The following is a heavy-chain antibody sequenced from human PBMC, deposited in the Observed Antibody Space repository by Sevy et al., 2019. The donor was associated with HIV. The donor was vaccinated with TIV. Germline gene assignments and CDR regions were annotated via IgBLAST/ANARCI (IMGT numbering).Heavy chain of an antibody. Sequence: GGSLRLSCAVSGFTFSNYAMSWVRQAPGKGLEWVSAISGLGTGTFYAASVKGRFTISRDNSKNTLYPQMNSLRAVDPALSAGAKGTIVVVGEALDVWGRGTMVTVSS. CDR1: GFTFSNYA. CDR3: AKGTIVVVGEALDV. V-gene: IGHV3-23*01. CDR2: ISGLGTGT. D-gene: IGHD3-22*01. J-gene: IGHJ3*01.